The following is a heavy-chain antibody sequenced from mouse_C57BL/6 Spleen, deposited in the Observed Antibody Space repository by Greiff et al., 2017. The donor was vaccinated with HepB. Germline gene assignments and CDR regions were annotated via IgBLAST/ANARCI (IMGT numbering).Heavy chain of an antibody. V-gene: IGHV1-50*01. CDR2: IDPSDSYT. CDR3: ARRTCYGSSPYYFDY. CDR1: GYTFTSYW. J-gene: IGHJ2*01. Sequence: VQLQQPGAELVKPGASVKLSCKASGYTFTSYWMQWVKQRPGQGLEWIGEIDPSDSYTNYNQKFKGKATLTVDTSSSTAYMQLSSLTSEDSAVYDCARRTCYGSSPYYFDYWGQGTTLTVSS. D-gene: IGHD1-1*01.